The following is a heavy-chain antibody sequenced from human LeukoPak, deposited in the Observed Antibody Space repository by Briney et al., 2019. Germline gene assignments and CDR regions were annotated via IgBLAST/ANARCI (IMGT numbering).Heavy chain of an antibody. D-gene: IGHD3-22*01. CDR3: AHRRDSSGYQYRWWFAP. J-gene: IGHJ5*02. CDR1: GFSLTTSGVG. V-gene: IGHV2-5*02. CDR2: INWDDQK. Sequence: ESGPTLAKPTQTLTLTCTFSGFSLTTSGVGVGWIRQPPEKALEWLVLINWDDQKVYSPSLQSRLSITKDTSKNQVVLTMTNVDPVDTATYYCAHRRDSSGYQYRWWFAPWGQGTVVTVSS.